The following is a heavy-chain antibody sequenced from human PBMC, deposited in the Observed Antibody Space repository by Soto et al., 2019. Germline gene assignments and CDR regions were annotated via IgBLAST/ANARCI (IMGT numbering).Heavy chain of an antibody. CDR1: GFTFSVYA. Sequence: GGSLRLSCAASGFTFSVYAMSWVRQAPGKGLEWVSAIRGSGGSTFYADSVKGRFTISRDNSKNTLYLQMNSLRAEDTAVYYCAREILGRYFDSWGQGTLVTVSS. J-gene: IGHJ4*02. CDR2: IRGSGGST. D-gene: IGHD7-27*01. V-gene: IGHV3-23*01. CDR3: AREILGRYFDS.